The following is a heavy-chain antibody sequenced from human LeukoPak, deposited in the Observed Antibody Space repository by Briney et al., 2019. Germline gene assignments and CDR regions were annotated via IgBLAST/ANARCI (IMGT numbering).Heavy chain of an antibody. D-gene: IGHD3-22*01. CDR2: INHSGST. CDR1: GGSFSGYY. V-gene: IGHV4-34*01. J-gene: IGHJ4*02. CDR3: VTYYFDSSGPQKNY. Sequence: PSETLSLTCAVYGGSFSGYYWSWIRQPPGKGLEWIGEINHSGSTNYNPSLKSRVPITVDTSKKQFSLKLSSVTAADTAVYYCVTYYFDSSGPQKNYWGQGTLVTDSS.